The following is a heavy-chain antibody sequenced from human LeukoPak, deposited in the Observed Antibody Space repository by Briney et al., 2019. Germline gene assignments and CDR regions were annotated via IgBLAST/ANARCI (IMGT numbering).Heavy chain of an antibody. Sequence: GGSLRLSCAASGFTFINYGMHWVRQAPGKGLEWVAVIWYDGSKKYYADSVKGRFTISRDNSKNTVYLQMNSLRAEDTAVYYCARVGLIEDRSHWYLDLWGRGTLVTVSS. CDR2: IWYDGSKK. J-gene: IGHJ2*01. CDR3: ARVGLIEDRSHWYLDL. V-gene: IGHV3-33*01. D-gene: IGHD2-15*01. CDR1: GFTFINYG.